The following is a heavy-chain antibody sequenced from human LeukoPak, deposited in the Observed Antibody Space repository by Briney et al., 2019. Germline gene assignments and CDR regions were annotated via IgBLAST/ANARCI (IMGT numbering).Heavy chain of an antibody. D-gene: IGHD1-26*01. J-gene: IGHJ4*02. CDR3: ARSYSGSYRLFDY. CDR2: INHSGST. Sequence: SSETLSLTCAVYGGSFSGYYWSWIRQPPGKGLEWIGEINHSGSTNYNPSLKSRVTISVDTSKNQFSLKLSSVTAADTAVYYCARSYSGSYRLFDYWGQGTLVTVSS. V-gene: IGHV4-34*01. CDR1: GGSFSGYY.